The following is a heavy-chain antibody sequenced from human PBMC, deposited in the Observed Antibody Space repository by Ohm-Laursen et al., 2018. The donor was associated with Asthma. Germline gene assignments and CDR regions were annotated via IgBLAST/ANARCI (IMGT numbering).Heavy chain of an antibody. J-gene: IGHJ4*02. CDR3: ARGSFYYESTGYYFFDH. V-gene: IGHV4-59*12. CDR2: IYYSGIT. CDR1: GGSISSYY. Sequence: GTLSLTCPVSGGSISSYYWSWIRQPPGKGLEWIGYIYYSGITYSNPSLRSRVTISVDTSKNQFSLKLTSVTAADTAVYYCARGSFYYESTGYYFFDHWGQGALVTVSS. D-gene: IGHD3-22*01.